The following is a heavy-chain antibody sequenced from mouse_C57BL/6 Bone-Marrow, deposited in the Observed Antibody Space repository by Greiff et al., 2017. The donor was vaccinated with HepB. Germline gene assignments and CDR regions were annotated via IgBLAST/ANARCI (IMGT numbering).Heavy chain of an antibody. J-gene: IGHJ2*01. CDR3: TGYDYDVR. V-gene: IGHV6-3*01. CDR2: IRLKSDNYAT. Sequence: EVQGVESGGGLVQPGGSMKLSCVASGFTFSNYWMNWVRQSPEKGLEWVAQIRLKSDNYATHYAESVKGRFTISRDDSKSSVYLQMNNLRAEDTGIYYCTGYDYDVRWGQGTTLTVSS. D-gene: IGHD2-4*01. CDR1: GFTFSNYW.